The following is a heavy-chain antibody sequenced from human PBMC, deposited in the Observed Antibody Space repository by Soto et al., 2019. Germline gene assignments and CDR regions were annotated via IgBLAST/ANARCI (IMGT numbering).Heavy chain of an antibody. D-gene: IGHD1-1*01. CDR3: LRASWNYYYYGMDI. CDR1: GYTFYSHS. Sequence: ASVKVSCKASGYTFYSHSISWVRQAPGQGLEWMGRISADNGNTKYAQKFRGRVTMTTDTSTSTVYMELRNLRSDDTALYYCLRASWNYYYYGMDIWGQGTTVTVSS. V-gene: IGHV1-18*01. J-gene: IGHJ6*02. CDR2: ISADNGNT.